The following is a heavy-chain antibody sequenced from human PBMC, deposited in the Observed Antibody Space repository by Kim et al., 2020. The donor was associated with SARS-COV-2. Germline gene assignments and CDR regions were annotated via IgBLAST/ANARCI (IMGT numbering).Heavy chain of an antibody. CDR3: ARVFRIEGYCSGGSCRYYYYGMDV. J-gene: IGHJ6*02. CDR1: GFTFSSYS. CDR2: ISSSSSYI. V-gene: IGHV3-21*01. D-gene: IGHD2-15*01. Sequence: GGSLRLSCAASGFTFSSYSMNWVRQAPGKGLEWVSSISSSSSYIYYADSVKGRFTISRDNAKNSLYLQMNSLRAEDTAVYYCARVFRIEGYCSGGSCRYYYYGMDVWGQGTTVTVSS.